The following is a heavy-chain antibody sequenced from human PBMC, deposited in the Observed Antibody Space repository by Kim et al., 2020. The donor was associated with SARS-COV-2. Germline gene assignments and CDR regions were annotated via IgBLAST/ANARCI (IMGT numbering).Heavy chain of an antibody. V-gene: IGHV3-23*01. D-gene: IGHD3-10*01. CDR3: AKDFLPPEYYFDY. Sequence: YADSVKGRFTISRDNSKNTLYLQMNSLRAEDTAVYYCAKDFLPPEYYFDYWGQGTLVTVSS. J-gene: IGHJ4*02.